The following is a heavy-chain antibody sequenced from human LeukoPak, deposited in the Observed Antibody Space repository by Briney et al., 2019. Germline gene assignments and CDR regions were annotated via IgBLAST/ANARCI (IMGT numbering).Heavy chain of an antibody. J-gene: IGHJ4*02. V-gene: IGHV3-53*01. CDR3: ALGRDCSSSSCASDPFDY. Sequence: GGSLRLSCATSGFIVSSNYMSWVRQAPGKGLEWVSVIYSGGATHYADSVKDRFTISRDNSKNTLFLQMNSLRAEDTAVYYCALGRDCSSSSCASDPFDYWGQGTLVTVSS. CDR2: IYSGGAT. D-gene: IGHD2-2*01. CDR1: GFIVSSNY.